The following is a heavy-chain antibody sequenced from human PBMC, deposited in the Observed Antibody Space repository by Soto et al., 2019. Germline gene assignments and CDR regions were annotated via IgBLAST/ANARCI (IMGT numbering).Heavy chain of an antibody. V-gene: IGHV3-53*01. Sequence: GGSLRLSCAASGFTVSSNYMSWVRQAPGKGLEWVSVIYSGGSTYYADSVKGRFTISRDNSKNTLYLQMNSLRAEDTAVYYCAAVVVSNHWFHDYWGQGTLVTSPQ. CDR1: GFTVSSNY. CDR2: IYSGGST. J-gene: IGHJ4*02. CDR3: AAVVVSNHWFHDY. D-gene: IGHD3-22*01.